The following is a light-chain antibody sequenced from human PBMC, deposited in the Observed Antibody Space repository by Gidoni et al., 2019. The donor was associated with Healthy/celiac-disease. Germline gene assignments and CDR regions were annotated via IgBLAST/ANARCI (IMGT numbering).Light chain of an antibody. CDR1: SLRSYY. J-gene: IGLJ3*02. V-gene: IGLV3-19*01. CDR2: GKN. CDR3: NSRDSSGNHQV. Sequence: SSELTQDPAVSVALGQTVRITCQGDSLRSYYASWYQQKPGQAPLLVIYGKNKQPSGIPDRFSGSSSGNTASLTITGAQAEDEADYYCNSRDSSGNHQVFGGGTKLTVL.